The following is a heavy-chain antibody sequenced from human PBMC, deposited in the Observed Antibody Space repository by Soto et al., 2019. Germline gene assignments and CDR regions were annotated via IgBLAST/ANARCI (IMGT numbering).Heavy chain of an antibody. D-gene: IGHD6-6*01. CDR2: ISYDGSNK. CDR3: ARFGSSSLGVDY. Sequence: TGGSLRLSCAASGSTFSSYAMHWVRQAPGKGLEWVAVISYDGSNKYYADSVKGRFTISRDNSKNTLYLQMNSLRAEDTAVYYCARFGSSSLGVDYWGQGTLVTVSS. V-gene: IGHV3-30-3*01. CDR1: GSTFSSYA. J-gene: IGHJ4*02.